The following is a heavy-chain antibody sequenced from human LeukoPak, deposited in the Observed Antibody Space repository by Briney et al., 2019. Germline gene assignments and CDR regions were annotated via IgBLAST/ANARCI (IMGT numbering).Heavy chain of an antibody. J-gene: IGHJ4*02. Sequence: SQTLSLTCTVSGGSISSGSYYWSWIRQPAGKGLEWIGRIYTSGSTNYNPSLKSRVTISVDTSKNQFSLKLSSVTAADTAVYYCARDPPTVTTPITWGQGTLVTVSS. V-gene: IGHV4-61*02. CDR2: IYTSGST. CDR3: ARDPPTVTTPIT. CDR1: GGSISSGSYY. D-gene: IGHD4-17*01.